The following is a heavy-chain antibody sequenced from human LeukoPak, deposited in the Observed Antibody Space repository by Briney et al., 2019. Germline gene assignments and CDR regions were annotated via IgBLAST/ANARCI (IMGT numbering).Heavy chain of an antibody. D-gene: IGHD3-22*01. CDR3: TKGYYEPFDS. Sequence: SETLSLTCTVSGASVNSYYWDWIRQPPGKGLEWIGCISDSGRTYYNPSLKSRVTISLGTPNNQFSLRLTSVTAADSAMYYCTKGYYEPFDSWGKGTLVTVSS. V-gene: IGHV4-59*02. J-gene: IGHJ4*02. CDR1: GASVNSYY. CDR2: ISDSGRT.